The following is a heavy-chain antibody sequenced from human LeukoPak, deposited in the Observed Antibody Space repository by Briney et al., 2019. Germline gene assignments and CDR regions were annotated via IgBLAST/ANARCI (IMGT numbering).Heavy chain of an antibody. CDR1: GFTFSSYW. V-gene: IGHV3-74*01. J-gene: IGHJ3*02. D-gene: IGHD2-21*02. CDR2: INSDGSST. Sequence: GGSLRLSCAASGFTFSSYWMHWVRQAPGKGLVWVSRINSDGSSTSYADSVKGRFTISRDNAKNTLYLQMNSLRAEDTAVYYCARVGERVTAFDAFDIWGQGTMVTVSS. CDR3: ARVGERVTAFDAFDI.